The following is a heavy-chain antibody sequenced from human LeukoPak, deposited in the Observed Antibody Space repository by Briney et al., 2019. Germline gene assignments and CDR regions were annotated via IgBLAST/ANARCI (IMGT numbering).Heavy chain of an antibody. D-gene: IGHD3-10*01. CDR1: GFTFSSYS. CDR2: ISSSSSYI. CDR3: ASGGYDITMVRGVHYYGMDV. Sequence: GGSLRLSCAASGFTFSSYSMNWVRQAPGKGLEWVSSISSSSSYIYYADSVKGRFTISRDNAKNSLYLQMNSLRAEDTAVYYCASGGYDITMVRGVHYYGMDVWGQGTTVTVSS. V-gene: IGHV3-21*01. J-gene: IGHJ6*02.